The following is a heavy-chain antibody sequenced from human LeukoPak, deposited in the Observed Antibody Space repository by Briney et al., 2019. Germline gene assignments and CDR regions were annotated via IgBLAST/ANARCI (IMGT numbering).Heavy chain of an antibody. Sequence: SETLSLTCTVSGGSFSSGSYSWNWIRQPPGRGLEWIGYIYYTGSTNYNPSLKSRVTISVDTTKNQFSLKLSSVTAADTAVYYCARDRGYYDSSGYIDYWGQGTLVTVSS. CDR1: GGSFSSGSYS. CDR3: ARDRGYYDSSGYIDY. V-gene: IGHV4-61*01. CDR2: IYYTGST. D-gene: IGHD3-22*01. J-gene: IGHJ4*02.